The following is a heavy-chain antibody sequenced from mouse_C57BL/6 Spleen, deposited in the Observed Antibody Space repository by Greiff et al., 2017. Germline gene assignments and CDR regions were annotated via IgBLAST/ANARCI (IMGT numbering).Heavy chain of an antibody. V-gene: IGHV1-81*01. J-gene: IGHJ1*03. Sequence: VQLQQSGAELARPGASVKLSCKASGYTFTSYGISWVKQRTGQGLEWIGEIYPRSGNTYYNEKFKGKATLTADKSSSTAYMELHSLTSEDSAVYFCARGYYGSGKTWYFDVWGTGTTVTVSS. CDR1: GYTFTSYG. CDR2: IYPRSGNT. CDR3: ARGYYGSGKTWYFDV. D-gene: IGHD1-1*01.